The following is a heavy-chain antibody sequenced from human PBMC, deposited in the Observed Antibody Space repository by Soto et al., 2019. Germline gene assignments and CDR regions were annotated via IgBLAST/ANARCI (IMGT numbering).Heavy chain of an antibody. CDR1: GYSFTRYG. CDR2: INAYNGNT. V-gene: IGHV1-18*01. D-gene: IGHD2-8*02. CDR3: AVVDVDVTPSQQDV. J-gene: IGHJ6*02. Sequence: QVQLVQSGAEVKNPGASVKVSCKASGYSFTRYGIGWARQAPGQGLEWMGWINAYNGNTNYAQNLQGRLTLTTDTSTTTAYMELRSLRSNDPAIYYCAVVDVDVTPSQQDVWGQGTRVTVSS.